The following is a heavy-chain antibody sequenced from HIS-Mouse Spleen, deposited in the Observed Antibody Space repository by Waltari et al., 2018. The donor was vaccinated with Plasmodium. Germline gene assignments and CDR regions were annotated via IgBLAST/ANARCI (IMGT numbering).Heavy chain of an antibody. D-gene: IGHD6-6*01. V-gene: IGHV3-53*01. J-gene: IGHJ3*02. CDR2: IYSGGST. Sequence: EVQLVESGGGLIQPGGSLRLSCAASGFTVSSNDMSWVSQAPGKGLECVSVIYSGGSTYYADSVKGRFTISRDNSKNTLYLQMNNLRAEDSAVYYCARGMKSSSSAFDIWGQGTMVTVSS. CDR3: ARGMKSSSSAFDI. CDR1: GFTVSSND.